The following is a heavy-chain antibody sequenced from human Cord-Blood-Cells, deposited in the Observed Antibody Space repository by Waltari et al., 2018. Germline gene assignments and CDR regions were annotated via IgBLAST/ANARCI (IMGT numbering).Heavy chain of an antibody. CDR3: AGGPWGMTTPDY. CDR2: INPNSGGT. V-gene: IGHV1-2*02. J-gene: IGHJ4*02. CDR1: GYTFTGYY. D-gene: IGHD4-17*01. Sequence: QVQLVQSGAAVKKPGASVKVSCTASGYTFTGYYMHWVRQAPGPGPEWMGWINPNSGGTNYAQKFQGRVTMTRDTSISTAYMELSRLRSDDTAVYYCAGGPWGMTTPDYWGQGTLVTVSS.